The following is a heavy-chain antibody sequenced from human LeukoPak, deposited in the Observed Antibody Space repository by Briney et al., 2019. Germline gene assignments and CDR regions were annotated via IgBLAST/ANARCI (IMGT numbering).Heavy chain of an antibody. CDR2: ISPLLGAS. D-gene: IGHD3-3*01. Sequence: SVKVSCKASGGTFRDYVISWVRQAPGQGLNWMGGISPLLGASKHTQNFHDRVTITPEGSTTPASRELTALRPRATAVYYCPTYDVGTGFEYWGQGTLVTVSS. V-gene: IGHV1-69*01. CDR1: GGTFRDYV. J-gene: IGHJ4*02. CDR3: PTYDVGTGFEY.